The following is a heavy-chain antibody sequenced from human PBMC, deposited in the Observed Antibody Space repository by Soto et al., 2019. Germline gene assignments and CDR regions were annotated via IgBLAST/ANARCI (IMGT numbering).Heavy chain of an antibody. D-gene: IGHD2-21*01. CDR3: VRGGEPIDY. CDR2: INAGNGNT. V-gene: IGHV1-3*05. CDR1: GYTFTSYA. J-gene: IGHJ4*02. Sequence: QVQLVQSGAEEKKPGASVKVSCKASGYTFTSYAMHWVRQAPGQRLEWLGWINAGNGNTQYSQKFQGRVTITRDTSASTAYMELSSLRPEDTAVYYCVRGGEPIDYWGQGTLVTVSS.